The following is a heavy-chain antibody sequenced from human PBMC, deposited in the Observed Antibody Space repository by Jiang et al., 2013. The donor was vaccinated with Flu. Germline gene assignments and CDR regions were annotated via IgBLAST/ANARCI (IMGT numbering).Heavy chain of an antibody. Sequence: LLKPSETLSLTCTVSGYSISSGYYWGWIRQPPGKGLEWIGSIYHSGSTYYNPSLKSRVTISVDTSKNQFSLKLSSVAAADTAVYYCARYRWELRDGMDVWGQGTTVTVSS. V-gene: IGHV4-38-2*02. J-gene: IGHJ6*02. CDR1: GYSISSGYY. D-gene: IGHD1-26*01. CDR3: ARYRWELRDGMDV. CDR2: IYHSGST.